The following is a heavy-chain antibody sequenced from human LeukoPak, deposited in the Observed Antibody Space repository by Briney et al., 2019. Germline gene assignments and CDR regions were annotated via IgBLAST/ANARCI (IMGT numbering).Heavy chain of an antibody. D-gene: IGHD3-10*01. CDR3: ARIGSGSYCLGCFDY. CDR2: IYYSGST. CDR1: GGSISSYY. J-gene: IGHJ4*02. V-gene: IGHV4-59*01. Sequence: TSETLSLTCTVSGGSISSYYWSWIRQPPGKGLEWIGYIYYSGSTNYNPSLKSRVTISVETSKNQFSLKLSSVTAADTAVYYCARIGSGSYCLGCFDYWGQGTLVTVSS.